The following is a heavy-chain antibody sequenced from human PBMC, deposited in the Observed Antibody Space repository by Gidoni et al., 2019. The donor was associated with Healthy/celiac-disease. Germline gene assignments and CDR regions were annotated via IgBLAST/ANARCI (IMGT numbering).Heavy chain of an antibody. CDR2: ISYDGSNK. CDR1: GFTFRSYA. CDR3: ARADTALVMYYYGMDV. J-gene: IGHJ6*02. D-gene: IGHD5-18*01. Sequence: VQLAVSGGGVVQPGRSLRLSCAASGFTFRSYAMHWVRQAPGKGLEWVAVISYDGSNKYYADSVKGRFTISRDNSKNTLYLQMNSLRAEDTAVYYCARADTALVMYYYGMDVWGQGTTVTVSS. V-gene: IGHV3-30-3*01.